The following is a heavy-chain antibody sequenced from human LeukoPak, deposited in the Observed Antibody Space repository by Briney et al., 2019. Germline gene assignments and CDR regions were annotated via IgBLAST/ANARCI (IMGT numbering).Heavy chain of an antibody. CDR3: AKRGVVIRVILVGFHKEAYYFDS. V-gene: IGHV3-23*01. D-gene: IGHD3-10*01. CDR1: GITLSNYG. CDR2: ISGSGGST. Sequence: GGSLRLSCAVCGITLSNYGMSWLPEAPGKGLEWVAGISGSGGSTNYADSVKRRFTISRDSPKNILFLQMNSLRAEDTAVYFCAKRGVVIRVILVGFHKEAYYFDSWGQGALVTVSS. J-gene: IGHJ4*02.